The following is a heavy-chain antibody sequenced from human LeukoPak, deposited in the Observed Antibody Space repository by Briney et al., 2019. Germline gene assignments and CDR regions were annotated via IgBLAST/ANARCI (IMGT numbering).Heavy chain of an antibody. V-gene: IGHV4-30-4*01. CDR2: IYYTGST. CDR1: GGSIGSGDYY. J-gene: IGHJ5*02. Sequence: PSETLSLTCTVSGGSIGSGDYYWSWIRQSPGKGLEWIGYIYYTGSTYYNPSLKSRVTISVDTSKDQFSLKLSSVTAADTAVYYCAREGITMVRHPGLCWFDPWGQGTLVTVSS. CDR3: AREGITMVRHPGLCWFDP. D-gene: IGHD3-10*01.